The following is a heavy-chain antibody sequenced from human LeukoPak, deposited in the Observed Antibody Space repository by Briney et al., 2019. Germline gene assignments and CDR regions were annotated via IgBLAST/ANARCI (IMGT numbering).Heavy chain of an antibody. V-gene: IGHV3-23*01. CDR2: ICASGRCT. CDR1: GFSFINNA. Sequence: PGGSLRLSCAASGFSFINNAMGWVRQAPGKGLEGVSGICASGRCTFYAAPVRGRFTVSRDNSKNSLYLQMNSLRAEDTAVYYCAKYINVPGTQLLGDYWGQGALVTVSS. CDR3: AKYINVPGTQLLGDY. J-gene: IGHJ4*02. D-gene: IGHD1-1*01.